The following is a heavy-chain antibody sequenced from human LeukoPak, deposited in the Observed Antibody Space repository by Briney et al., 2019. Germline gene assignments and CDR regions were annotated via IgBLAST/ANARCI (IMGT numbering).Heavy chain of an antibody. CDR3: AKDRLWYYGSGSYSNWFDP. V-gene: IGHV3-23*01. Sequence: GGSLRLSCAASGFTFSGYAMSWVRQAPGKGLEWVSAISGSGGSTYYADSVKGRFTISRDNSKNTLYLQMNSLRAEDTAVYYCAKDRLWYYGSGSYSNWFDPGAGNPGHRLL. CDR2: ISGSGGST. J-gene: IGHJ5*02. CDR1: GFTFSGYA. D-gene: IGHD3-10*01.